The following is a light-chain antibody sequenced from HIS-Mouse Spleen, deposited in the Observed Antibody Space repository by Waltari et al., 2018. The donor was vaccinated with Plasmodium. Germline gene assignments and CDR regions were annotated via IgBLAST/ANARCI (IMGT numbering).Light chain of an antibody. CDR1: SSNIGSNT. CDR3: AAWDDSLNGPV. J-gene: IGLJ2*01. Sequence: QSVLTQPPSASGTPGQRVTIPCSGSSSNIGSNTVNWYQQLPGTAPKLRIYSNNQRPSGFPDRVSGAKSGTSASLAISGLQSEDEADYYCAAWDDSLNGPVFGGGTKLTVL. V-gene: IGLV1-44*01. CDR2: SNN.